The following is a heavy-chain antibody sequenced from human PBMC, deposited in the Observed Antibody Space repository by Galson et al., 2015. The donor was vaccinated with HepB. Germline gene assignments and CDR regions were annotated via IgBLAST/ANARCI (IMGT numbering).Heavy chain of an antibody. D-gene: IGHD2-2*01. V-gene: IGHV1-46*01. J-gene: IGHJ5*02. Sequence: SVKVSCKASGYTFTSYYMHWVRQAPGQGLEWMGIINPSGGSTSYAQKFQGRVTMTRDTSTSTVYMELSSLRSEDTAVYYCARDSVGGYCSSTSCDNWFDPWGQGTLVTVSS. CDR3: ARDSVGGYCSSTSCDNWFDP. CDR2: INPSGGST. CDR1: GYTFTSYY.